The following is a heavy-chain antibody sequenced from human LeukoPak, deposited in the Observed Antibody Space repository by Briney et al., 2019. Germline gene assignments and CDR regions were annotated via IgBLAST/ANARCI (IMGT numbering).Heavy chain of an antibody. J-gene: IGHJ4*02. CDR1: GFTVSSNY. V-gene: IGHV3-23*01. CDR2: ISGSGGST. Sequence: GGSLRLSCAASGFTVSSNYMSWVRQAPGKGLEWVSAISGSGGSTYYADSVKGRFTISRDNPKNTLYLQMNSLRAEDTAVYYCAKDAKGYSGYDAFSYYFDYWGQGTLVTVSS. D-gene: IGHD5-12*01. CDR3: AKDAKGYSGYDAFSYYFDY.